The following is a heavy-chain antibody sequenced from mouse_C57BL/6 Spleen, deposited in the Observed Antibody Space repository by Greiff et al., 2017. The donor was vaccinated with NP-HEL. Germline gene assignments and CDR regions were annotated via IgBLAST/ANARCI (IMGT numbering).Heavy chain of an antibody. CDR1: GYTFTSYW. D-gene: IGHD2-4*01. J-gene: IGHJ3*01. V-gene: IGHV1-69*01. CDR3: ARRGYDYGFAY. CDR2: IDPSDSYT. Sequence: VQLQQPGAELVMPGASVKLSCKASGYTFTSYWMHWVKQRPGQGLEWIGEIDPSDSYTNYNQKFKGKSTLTVDKSSSTAYMQLSSLTSEDSAVYYCARRGYDYGFAYWGQGTLVTVSA.